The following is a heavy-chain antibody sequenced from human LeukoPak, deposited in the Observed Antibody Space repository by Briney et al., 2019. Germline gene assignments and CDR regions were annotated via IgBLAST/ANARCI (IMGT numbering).Heavy chain of an antibody. J-gene: IGHJ3*02. CDR1: GFIVSSNY. Sequence: GGSLRLSCAASGFIVSSNYMSWVRQAPGKGLEWVSVIYSGGSTYYADSVKGRFTISRDNAKNSLYLQMNSLRAEDTAVYYCAINFLGTAFDIWGQGTMVTVSS. CDR2: IYSGGST. V-gene: IGHV3-66*01. CDR3: AINFLGTAFDI. D-gene: IGHD7-27*01.